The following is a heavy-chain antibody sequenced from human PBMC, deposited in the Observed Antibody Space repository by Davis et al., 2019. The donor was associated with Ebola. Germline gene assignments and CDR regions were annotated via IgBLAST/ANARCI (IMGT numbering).Heavy chain of an antibody. CDR1: GFTFSGSA. J-gene: IGHJ5*02. V-gene: IGHV3-73*01. Sequence: PGGSLRLSCAASGFTFSGSAMHWVRQASGKGLEWVGRIRSKANSYATAYAASVKGRFTISRDDSKNTAYLQMNSLRAEDTAVYYCARDEVVVAATGWFDPWGQGTLVTVSS. D-gene: IGHD2-15*01. CDR3: ARDEVVVAATGWFDP. CDR2: IRSKANSYAT.